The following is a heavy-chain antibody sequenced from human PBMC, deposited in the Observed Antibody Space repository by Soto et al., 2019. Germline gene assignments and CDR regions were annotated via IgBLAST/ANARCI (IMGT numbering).Heavy chain of an antibody. D-gene: IGHD3-22*01. Sequence: ASVKVSCKASGGTFSSYAISWVRQAPGQGLEWMGGIIPIFGTANYAQKFQGRVTITADESTSTAYMELSSLRSEDTAVYYCARARDYYDGSGYSNWFDPWGQGTLVTVSS. V-gene: IGHV1-69*13. CDR3: ARARDYYDGSGYSNWFDP. CDR2: IIPIFGTA. J-gene: IGHJ5*02. CDR1: GGTFSSYA.